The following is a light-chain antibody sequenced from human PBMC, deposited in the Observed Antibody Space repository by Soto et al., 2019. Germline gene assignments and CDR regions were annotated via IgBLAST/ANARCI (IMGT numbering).Light chain of an antibody. CDR3: MQALQTRT. J-gene: IGKJ2*01. Sequence: DIVMTQSPLSLPVTPGEPASISCRSSQSLLHSNGYNYLDWYLQKPGQSPQLLIYLGSNRSSGVPARFSGSGSGTDFTLKISRVEAEDVGVYYCMQALQTRTFGQGTKLEIK. V-gene: IGKV2-28*01. CDR2: LGS. CDR1: QSLLHSNGYNY.